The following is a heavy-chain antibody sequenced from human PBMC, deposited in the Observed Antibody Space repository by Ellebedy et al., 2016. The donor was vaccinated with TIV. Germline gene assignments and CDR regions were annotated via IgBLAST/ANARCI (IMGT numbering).Heavy chain of an antibody. CDR2: IYYSGST. CDR1: SSYS. CDR3: ARGPDAFDI. V-gene: IGHV4-39*07. J-gene: IGHJ3*02. Sequence: SSYSMNWVRQAPGKGLEWIGSIYYSGSTYYNPSLKSRVTISVDTSKNQFSLKLSSVTAADTAVYYCARGPDAFDIWGQGTTVTVSS.